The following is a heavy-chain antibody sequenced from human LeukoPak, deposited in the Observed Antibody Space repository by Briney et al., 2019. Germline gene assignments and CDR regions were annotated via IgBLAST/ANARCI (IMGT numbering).Heavy chain of an antibody. D-gene: IGHD1-26*01. CDR3: ARSRGSSGSYPFDY. Sequence: PGGSLRLSCAASGFTFSSYSMNWVRQAPGKGLEWVSYISSSSSTIYYAGSVKGRFTISRDNAKISLFLQMNSLRAEDTAVYYCARSRGSSGSYPFDYWGHGTPVTVSS. J-gene: IGHJ4*01. V-gene: IGHV3-48*01. CDR1: GFTFSSYS. CDR2: ISSSSSTI.